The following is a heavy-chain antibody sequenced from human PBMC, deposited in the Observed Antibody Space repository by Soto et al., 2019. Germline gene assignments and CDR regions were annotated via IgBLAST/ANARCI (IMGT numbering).Heavy chain of an antibody. CDR2: IYWDDDK. D-gene: IGHD3-3*01. CDR1: GFSLTTSGVC. V-gene: IGHV2-5*02. Sequence: QITLNESGPTVVRPTETLTLTCRFSGFSLTTSGVCVGWIRQSPGKAPEWLALIYWDDDKRYSASLKIRLTINKDTSKNQVVLTVSDLEPTDTATYSCAHRVLRTVFGLVTTTAIFFDFWGHGNPVAVSS. J-gene: IGHJ4*01. CDR3: AHRVLRTVFGLVTTTAIFFDF.